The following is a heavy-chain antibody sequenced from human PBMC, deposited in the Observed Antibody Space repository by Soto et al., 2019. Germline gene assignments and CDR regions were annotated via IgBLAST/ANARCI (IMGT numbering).Heavy chain of an antibody. CDR2: ISWDGGST. CDR3: AKDMTAYCGGDCYSFDY. V-gene: IGHV3-43*01. D-gene: IGHD2-21*02. J-gene: IGHJ5*01. Sequence: EVQLVESGGVVVQPGGSLRLSCAASGFTFDDYTMHWVRQAPGKGLEWVSLISWDGGSTYYADSVKGRFTISRDNSKNSLYLQMNSLRTEDTALYYCAKDMTAYCGGDCYSFDYWGHGTLVTVSS. CDR1: GFTFDDYT.